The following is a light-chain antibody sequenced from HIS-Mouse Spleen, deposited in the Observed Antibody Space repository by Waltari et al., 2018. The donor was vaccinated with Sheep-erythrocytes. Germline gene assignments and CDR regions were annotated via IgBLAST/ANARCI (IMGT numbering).Light chain of an antibody. CDR3: QQRSNWYT. Sequence: EIVLTQSPATLSLSPGERATLSCRARQSVSSYLAWYQQKPGQAPRLLIKDASNGATGIPARFSGSGSATDFTLTISSLEPEDVAVYYCQQRSNWYTFGQGTKLEIK. J-gene: IGKJ2*01. CDR1: QSVSSY. CDR2: DAS. V-gene: IGKV3-11*01.